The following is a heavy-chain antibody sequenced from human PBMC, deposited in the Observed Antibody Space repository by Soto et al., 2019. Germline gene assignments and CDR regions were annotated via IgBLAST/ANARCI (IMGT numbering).Heavy chain of an antibody. Sequence: DVQLVQSGGGLVQPGGSLRLSCAASGCTVISNYMSWVRQAPGKGLESISVIYSGGSTYYADSVKGRFTISRDNSKTTLYLQMNSLRAEDTAVYYCARQYYGGWDVWGQGTTVTVYS. CDR3: ARQYYGGWDV. V-gene: IGHV3-66*04. CDR1: GCTVISNY. D-gene: IGHD3-3*01. J-gene: IGHJ6*02. CDR2: IYSGGST.